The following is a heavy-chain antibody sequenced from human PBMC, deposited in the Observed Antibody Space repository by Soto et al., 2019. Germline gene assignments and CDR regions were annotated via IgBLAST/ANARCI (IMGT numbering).Heavy chain of an antibody. Sequence: ASVKVSCKASGYTFTSYAMHWVRQAPGQRLEWMGWINAGNGNTKYSQKFQGRVTITRDTSASTAYMELSSLRSEDTAVYYCARVRYIAVAESSIAEYFQHWGQGNLVTVSS. CDR1: GYTFTSYA. D-gene: IGHD6-19*01. CDR3: ARVRYIAVAESSIAEYFQH. CDR2: INAGNGNT. J-gene: IGHJ1*01. V-gene: IGHV1-3*01.